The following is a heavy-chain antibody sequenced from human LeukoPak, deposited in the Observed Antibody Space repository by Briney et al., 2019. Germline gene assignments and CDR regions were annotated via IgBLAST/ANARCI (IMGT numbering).Heavy chain of an antibody. CDR1: GVSISSYY. Sequence: SETLSLTCTVSGVSISSYYWSWIRQPPGKGLEWIGYIYYSGSTNYNPSLKSRVTISVDTSKNQFSLKLSSVTAADTAVYYCARHDPLGSGSFTWGQGTLVTVSS. J-gene: IGHJ5*02. V-gene: IGHV4-59*08. CDR2: IYYSGST. CDR3: ARHDPLGSGSFT. D-gene: IGHD1-26*01.